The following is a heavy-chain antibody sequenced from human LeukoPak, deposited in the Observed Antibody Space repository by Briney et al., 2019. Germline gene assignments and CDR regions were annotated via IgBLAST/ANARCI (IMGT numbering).Heavy chain of an antibody. CDR3: AKDGRDYRGYSGYDRFGY. J-gene: IGHJ4*02. Sequence: GGSLRLSCVASGFTFSSRDWMTWVRQAPGKGLEWVAFIRYDGSNKYYADSVKGRFTISRDNSKNTLYLQMNSLRAEDTAVYYCAKDGRDYRGYSGYDRFGYWGQGTLVTVSS. V-gene: IGHV3-30*02. D-gene: IGHD5-12*01. CDR2: IRYDGSNK. CDR1: GFTFSSRDW.